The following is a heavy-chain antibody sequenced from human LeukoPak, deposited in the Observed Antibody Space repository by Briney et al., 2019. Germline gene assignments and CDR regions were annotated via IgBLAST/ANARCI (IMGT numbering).Heavy chain of an antibody. D-gene: IGHD5-12*01. V-gene: IGHV3-23*01. J-gene: IGHJ4*02. Sequence: GGSLRFSCAASGFPFSSYVMHWLRQAPGKGLEWVSAISGRTGGTYYADSVKGRFTISRDNSKSTLYLQMDSLRAEDTAVYYCAKCGNSGCHLIDYWGQGTLVTVSS. CDR1: GFPFSSYV. CDR3: AKCGNSGCHLIDY. CDR2: ISGRTGGT.